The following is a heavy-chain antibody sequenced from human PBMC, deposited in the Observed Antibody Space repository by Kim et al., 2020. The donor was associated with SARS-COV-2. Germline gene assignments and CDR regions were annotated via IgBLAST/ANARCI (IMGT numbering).Heavy chain of an antibody. CDR3: ARQWYSSGWYTDY. Sequence: YSPSFQGQVTIAADKSINTAYLQWSSLKASDTAMYYCARQWYSSGWYTDYWGQGTLVTVSS. J-gene: IGHJ4*02. D-gene: IGHD6-19*01. V-gene: IGHV5-51*01.